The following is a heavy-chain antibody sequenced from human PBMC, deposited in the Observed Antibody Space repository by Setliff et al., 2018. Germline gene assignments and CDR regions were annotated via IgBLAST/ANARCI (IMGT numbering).Heavy chain of an antibody. D-gene: IGHD3-3*01. CDR1: EYSFTNYW. V-gene: IGHV5-51*01. CDR2: IYPGDSDT. Sequence: GESLKISCKASEYSFTNYWIGWVRQMPVKGLEWMGIIYPGDSDTRYRPSFQGQVTISADKSISTAYLQWSSLKASDTAMYYCARQAIFGSDAFDIWGQGTMVTVSS. CDR3: ARQAIFGSDAFDI. J-gene: IGHJ3*02.